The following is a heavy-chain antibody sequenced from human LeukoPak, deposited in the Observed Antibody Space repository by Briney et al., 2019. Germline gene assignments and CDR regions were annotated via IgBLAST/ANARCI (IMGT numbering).Heavy chain of an antibody. Sequence: GGSLRLSCAASGFTFSSYAMSWVRQAPGKGLEWVSAISGSGGSTYYADSVKGRSTISRDNSKNTLYLQMNSLRAEDTAVYYCAKIKDIVVVPAPYDYWGQGTLVTVSS. CDR1: GFTFSSYA. CDR3: AKIKDIVVVPAPYDY. V-gene: IGHV3-23*01. J-gene: IGHJ4*02. D-gene: IGHD2-2*01. CDR2: ISGSGGST.